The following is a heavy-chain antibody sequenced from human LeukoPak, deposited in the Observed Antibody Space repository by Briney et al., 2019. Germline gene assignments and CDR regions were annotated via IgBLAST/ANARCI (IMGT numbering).Heavy chain of an antibody. Sequence: GGSLRLFCAASGFTLSSYAMTWVRQTPGKGLEWVASISNGGYPTYYVDSVRGRFTISRDDARNSLFLQMNGLRADDTAVYYCTRENYVPDSWGQGTLVTVSS. D-gene: IGHD3-10*02. J-gene: IGHJ4*02. V-gene: IGHV3-7*03. CDR1: GFTLSSYA. CDR3: TRENYVPDS. CDR2: ISNGGYPT.